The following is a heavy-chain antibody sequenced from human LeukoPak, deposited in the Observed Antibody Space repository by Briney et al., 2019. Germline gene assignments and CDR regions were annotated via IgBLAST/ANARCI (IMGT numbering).Heavy chain of an antibody. V-gene: IGHV3-21*01. CDR1: GFTFSSYS. J-gene: IGHJ4*02. CDR2: ISSSSSYI. Sequence: GGSLRLSCAASGFTFSSYSMNWVRQAPGKGLEWVSSISSSSSYIYYADSVKGRFTISRDNAKNSLYLQMNSLRAEDTAVYYCARATTEAGISVTGTAYWGQGTLVTVSS. CDR3: ARATTEAGISVTGTAY. D-gene: IGHD6-19*01.